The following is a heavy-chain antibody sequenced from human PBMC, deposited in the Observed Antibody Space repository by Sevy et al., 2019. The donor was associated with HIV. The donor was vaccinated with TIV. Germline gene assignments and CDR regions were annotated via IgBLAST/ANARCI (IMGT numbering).Heavy chain of an antibody. CDR2: ISNSGTTK. Sequence: GGSLRLSCTASGFPFSTYEMSWVRQAPGKGQEWISYISNSGTTKYYSDSVKGRFTISRDNAKKSLYLQMNSLRAEDTALYYCARDLPPSATTVAHFDYWGRGTLVTVSS. CDR1: GFPFSTYE. CDR3: ARDLPPSATTVAHFDY. D-gene: IGHD4-17*01. J-gene: IGHJ4*02. V-gene: IGHV3-48*03.